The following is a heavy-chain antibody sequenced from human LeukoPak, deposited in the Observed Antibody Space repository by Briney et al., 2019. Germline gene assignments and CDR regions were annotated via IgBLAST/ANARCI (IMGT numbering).Heavy chain of an antibody. CDR1: GYTLTDSS. CDR2: FDPEDGET. J-gene: IGHJ3*02. Sequence: GASVKVSCKVSGYTLTDSSMHWVRQAPGKGLEWMGGFDPEDGETIYAQKFQGRVTMTEDTSTDTAYMELSSLRSEDTAVYYCATSHYDILMSDDAFDIWGQGTMVTVSS. D-gene: IGHD3-9*01. V-gene: IGHV1-24*01. CDR3: ATSHYDILMSDDAFDI.